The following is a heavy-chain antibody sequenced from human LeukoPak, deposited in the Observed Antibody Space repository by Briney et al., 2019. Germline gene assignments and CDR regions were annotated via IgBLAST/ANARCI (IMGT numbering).Heavy chain of an antibody. Sequence: ASVKVSCKASGYTFTGYYMHWVRQAPGQGLEWMGWINPNSGGTNYAQKFQGRVTMTRDTSISTAYMELSRLRSDGTAVYYCARTQGGNYYDSSGSPPFYYGMDVWGQGTTVTVSS. CDR2: INPNSGGT. CDR1: GYTFTGYY. CDR3: ARTQGGNYYDSSGSPPFYYGMDV. J-gene: IGHJ6*02. V-gene: IGHV1-2*02. D-gene: IGHD3-22*01.